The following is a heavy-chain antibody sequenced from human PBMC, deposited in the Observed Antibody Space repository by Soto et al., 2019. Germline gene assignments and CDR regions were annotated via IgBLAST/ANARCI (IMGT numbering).Heavy chain of an antibody. CDR2: IPNNGSP. CDR1: GGSVRTGSYH. D-gene: IGHD7-27*01. Sequence: SETLSLTCSVSGGSVRTGSYHWSWIRQPPGKGLEWIGFIPNNGSPDYNPSLKSRVVVSIDRSKNQFSLKVNSVTAADTAVYFCARIGWGGDSWGQGTLVTVSS. J-gene: IGHJ4*02. V-gene: IGHV4-61*01. CDR3: ARIGWGGDS.